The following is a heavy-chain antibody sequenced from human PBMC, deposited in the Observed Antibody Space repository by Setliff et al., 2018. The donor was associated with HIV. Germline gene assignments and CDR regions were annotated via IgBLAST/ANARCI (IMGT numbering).Heavy chain of an antibody. D-gene: IGHD3-3*01. CDR1: GGSISSSSYY. CDR3: ARLREGYNFWSGYSYYYYYMDV. J-gene: IGHJ6*03. Sequence: KPSETLSLTCTVSGGSISSSSYYWGWIRQPPGKGLKWIGSIYYSGRTYYNPSLKSRVTISVDTSKKQFSLKLSSVTAADTAVYYCARLREGYNFWSGYSYYYYYMDVWGKGTTVTSP. CDR2: IYYSGRT. V-gene: IGHV4-39*01.